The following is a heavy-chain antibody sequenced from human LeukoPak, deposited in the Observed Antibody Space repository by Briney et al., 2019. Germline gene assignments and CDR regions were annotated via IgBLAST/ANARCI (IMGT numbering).Heavy chain of an antibody. J-gene: IGHJ4*02. CDR2: IYYSGST. Sequence: SETLSLTCTVSGGSISSSSYYWGWIRQPPGKGLEWIGSIYYSGSTYYNPSLKSRVTISVDTSKNQFSLKLSSVTAADTAVYYCARVGGTSTWPAFEDYWGQGTLVTVSS. D-gene: IGHD3-16*01. CDR3: ARVGGTSTWPAFEDY. V-gene: IGHV4-39*01. CDR1: GGSISSSSYY.